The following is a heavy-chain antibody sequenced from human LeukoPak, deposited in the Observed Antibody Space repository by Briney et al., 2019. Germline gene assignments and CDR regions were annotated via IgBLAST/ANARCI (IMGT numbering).Heavy chain of an antibody. V-gene: IGHV3-23*01. CDR2: ISGSGGST. CDR1: GFTLSSYA. CDR3: SKDHRPIVGATCDY. Sequence: GGSLRLSCAGSGFTLSSYAMSWVRQAPGKGLEWVSAISGSGGSTYYAASVKGRSTISRDTSKNLLYLQMNSLRAEDTAVDSCSKDHRPIVGATCDYWGQGTLVTVSS. J-gene: IGHJ4*02. D-gene: IGHD1-26*01.